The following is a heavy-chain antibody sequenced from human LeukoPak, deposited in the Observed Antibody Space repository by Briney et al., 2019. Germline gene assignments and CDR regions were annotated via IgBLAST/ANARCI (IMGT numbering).Heavy chain of an antibody. CDR3: ARPLTGYSSSWYIRGGEDWFDP. J-gene: IGHJ5*02. CDR1: GGSISSSSYY. D-gene: IGHD6-13*01. V-gene: IGHV4-39*01. CDR2: IYYSGST. Sequence: SETLSLTCTVSGGSISSSSYYWGRIRQPPGKGLEWIGSIYYSGSTYYNPSLKSRVTISVDTSKNQFSLKLSSVTAADTAVYYCARPLTGYSSSWYIRGGEDWFDPWGQGTLVTVSS.